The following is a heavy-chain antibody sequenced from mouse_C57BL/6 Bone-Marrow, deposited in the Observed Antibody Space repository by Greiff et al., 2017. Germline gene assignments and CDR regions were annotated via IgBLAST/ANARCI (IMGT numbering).Heavy chain of an antibody. CDR2: INPNYGTT. Sequence: VQLKQSGPELVKPGASVKISCKASGYSFTDYNMNWVKQSNGKSLEWIGVINPNYGTTSYNKKFKGKATLTIDKSNSTAYMQLNSLKSEDSAVYYCARGYDYYYAIDYWGQGTSVTVSS. J-gene: IGHJ4*01. V-gene: IGHV1-39*01. D-gene: IGHD2-4*01. CDR1: GYSFTDYN. CDR3: ARGYDYYYAIDY.